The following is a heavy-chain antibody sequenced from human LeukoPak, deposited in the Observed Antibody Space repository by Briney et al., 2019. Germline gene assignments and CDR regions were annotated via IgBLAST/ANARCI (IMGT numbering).Heavy chain of an antibody. CDR1: GGSFSGYY. D-gene: IGHD6-13*01. CDR2: INHSGST. V-gene: IGHV4-34*01. J-gene: IGHJ4*02. Sequence: SETLSLTCAVYGGSFSGYYWSWIRQPPGKGLEWIGEINHSGSTNYNPSLKSRVTISVDTSKNQFSLKLSSVTAADTAVYYCARSSSWDKYFDYWGQGTLVTVSS. CDR3: ARSSSWDKYFDY.